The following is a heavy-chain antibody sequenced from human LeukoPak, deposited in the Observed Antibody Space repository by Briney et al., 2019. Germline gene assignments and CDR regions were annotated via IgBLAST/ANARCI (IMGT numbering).Heavy chain of an antibody. J-gene: IGHJ4*02. CDR3: ARVRYNWNRDFDY. Sequence: SETLSLTCTVSGYSISSGYYWGWIRQPPGKGLEWIGSMFHSGSTYYNPSLKSRATMSVDTSKNQFSLKLSSVTAADTAVYYCARVRYNWNRDFDYWGQGTLVTVSS. D-gene: IGHD1-20*01. V-gene: IGHV4-38-2*02. CDR2: MFHSGST. CDR1: GYSISSGYY.